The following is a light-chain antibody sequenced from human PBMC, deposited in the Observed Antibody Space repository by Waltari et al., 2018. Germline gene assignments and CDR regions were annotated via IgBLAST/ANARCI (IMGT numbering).Light chain of an antibody. V-gene: IGKV1-12*01. J-gene: IGKJ1*01. CDR3: QQSNSSPWT. CDR1: QGITNW. CDR2: AAS. Sequence: DIQMTQSPSSVSASVGDRVTITCRASQGITNWLAWYQQKPGTAPKLLIYAASTSESGVPSRFSGSGFGTDFTLTISSLQPEDFATYYCQQSNSSPWTFGQGTKVDVK.